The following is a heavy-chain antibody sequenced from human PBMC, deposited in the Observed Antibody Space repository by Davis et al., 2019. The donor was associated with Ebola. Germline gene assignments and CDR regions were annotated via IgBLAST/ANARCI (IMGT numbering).Heavy chain of an antibody. CDR2: IRSKANSYAT. D-gene: IGHD6-6*01. CDR1: GFTFSGSA. J-gene: IGHJ4*02. Sequence: GESLKISCAASGFTFSGSAMHWVRQASGKGLEWVGRIRSKANSYATAYAASVKGRFTISSDDSKNTAYLQMNNLKTEDTAVYYCTRASSDFDYWGQGTLVTVSS. V-gene: IGHV3-73*01. CDR3: TRASSDFDY.